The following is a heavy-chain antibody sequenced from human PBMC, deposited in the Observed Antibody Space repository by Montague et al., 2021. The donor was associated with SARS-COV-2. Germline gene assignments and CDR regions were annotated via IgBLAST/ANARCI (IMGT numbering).Heavy chain of an antibody. CDR1: GYSFTSYW. D-gene: IGHD3-22*01. Sequence: QSGAEVKEPGESLKISCKGSGYSFTSYWIGWVHQMPGKGLEWMGIIYPGDSDTRYSPSFQGQVTISADKSISTAYLQWSSLKASDTAIYYCARVTDYYYDTSGYWDAFDIWGQGTMVTVSP. V-gene: IGHV5-51*07. CDR3: ARVTDYYYDTSGYWDAFDI. CDR2: IYPGDSDT. J-gene: IGHJ3*02.